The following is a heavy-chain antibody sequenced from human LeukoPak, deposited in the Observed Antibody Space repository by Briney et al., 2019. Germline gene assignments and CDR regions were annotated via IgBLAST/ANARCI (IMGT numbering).Heavy chain of an antibody. Sequence: GRSLRLSCAASGFTFSSYGMHWVRQAPGKGLEWVAVISYDGSNKYYADSVKGRFTISRDNSKNTLYLQMNSLRAEDTAVYYCARRGGRSSTSCQYRYGMDVWGQGTTVTVSS. J-gene: IGHJ6*02. V-gene: IGHV3-30*03. CDR2: ISYDGSNK. D-gene: IGHD2-2*01. CDR3: ARRGGRSSTSCQYRYGMDV. CDR1: GFTFSSYG.